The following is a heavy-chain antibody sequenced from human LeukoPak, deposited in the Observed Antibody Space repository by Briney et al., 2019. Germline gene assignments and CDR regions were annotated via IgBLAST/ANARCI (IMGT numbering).Heavy chain of an antibody. V-gene: IGHV1-69*13. J-gene: IGHJ3*02. Sequence: ASVKVSCKASGGTFSSYAISWVRQAPGQGLEWMGGIIPIFGTANYAQKFQGRVTITADESTSTAYMELRSLRSDDTAVYYCARYWGGNDPFDIWGQGTMVTVSS. CDR2: IIPIFGTA. CDR3: ARYWGGNDPFDI. CDR1: GGTFSSYA. D-gene: IGHD7-27*01.